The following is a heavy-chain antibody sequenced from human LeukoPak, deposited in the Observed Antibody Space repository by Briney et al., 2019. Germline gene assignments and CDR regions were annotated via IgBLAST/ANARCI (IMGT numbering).Heavy chain of an antibody. V-gene: IGHV4-39*01. CDR1: GGSIRSSSYY. D-gene: IGHD6-19*01. CDR3: ARQGDSTGWSKNWFDP. Sequence: SETLSLTCTVSGGSIRSSSYYWGWIRQPPGKGLEWIGSMYYSGRTYSNPSLKSRVTISVDTSKNQFSLKLSSVTAADTAVYYCARQGDSTGWSKNWFDPWGQGSLVTVSS. CDR2: MYYSGRT. J-gene: IGHJ5*02.